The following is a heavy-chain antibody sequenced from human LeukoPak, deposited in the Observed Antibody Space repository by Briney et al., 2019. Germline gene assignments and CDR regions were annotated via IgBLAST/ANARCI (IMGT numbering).Heavy chain of an antibody. V-gene: IGHV1-46*01. D-gene: IGHD3-16*01. Sequence: ASVKVSCKAFGFTFISYHIHWVRQAPGQGLEWMGIIKPRDDSTIYVQKFQGRLIMTWDTSTSTAYMELSSLRSDDTALYYCARDFVWAVDYWGQGSLVTVSS. CDR2: IKPRDDST. J-gene: IGHJ4*02. CDR1: GFTFISYH. CDR3: ARDFVWAVDY.